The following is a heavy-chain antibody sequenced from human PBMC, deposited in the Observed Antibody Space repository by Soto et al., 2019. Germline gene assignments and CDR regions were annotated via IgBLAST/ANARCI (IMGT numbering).Heavy chain of an antibody. CDR1: GFTFSSYG. CDR3: ASGQCGTNCYIFEY. D-gene: IGHD2-8*01. CDR2: MSHDGSKT. Sequence: QVQLVESGGGAVQPGTSLRLSCAASGFTFSSYGFHWVRQAPGKGLEWVTLMSHDGSKTFYADSVKGRFTISRDNSKNTLYLQMNSLKAEDTAVYYCASGQCGTNCYIFEYWGQGTLVTVSS. V-gene: IGHV3-30*03. J-gene: IGHJ4*02.